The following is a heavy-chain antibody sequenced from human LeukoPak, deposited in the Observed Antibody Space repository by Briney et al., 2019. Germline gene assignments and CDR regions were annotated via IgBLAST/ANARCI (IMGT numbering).Heavy chain of an antibody. D-gene: IGHD6-6*01. Sequence: GASVNVSFKASGYTFTSYAMNWVRQAPGQGLEWMGWINTNTGNPTYAQGFTGRFVFSLDTSVSTAYLQISSLKAEDTAVYYCASTQGGIAARPGSWFDPWGQGTLVTVSS. CDR3: ASTQGGIAARPGSWFDP. CDR1: GYTFTSYA. V-gene: IGHV7-4-1*02. CDR2: INTNTGNP. J-gene: IGHJ5*02.